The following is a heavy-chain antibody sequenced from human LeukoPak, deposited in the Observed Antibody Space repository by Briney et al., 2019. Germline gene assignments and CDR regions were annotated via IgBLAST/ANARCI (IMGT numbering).Heavy chain of an antibody. CDR3: AREAHYDILTGYYTPKHSGFDP. J-gene: IGHJ5*02. V-gene: IGHV4-59*01. CDR2: IYYSGST. Sequence: SETLSLTCTVSGGSISSYYWSWIRQPPGKGLEWIGYIYYSGSTNYNPSLKSRVTISVDTSKNQFSLKLSSVTAADTAVYYCAREAHYDILTGYYTPKHSGFDPWGQGTLVTVSS. CDR1: GGSISSYY. D-gene: IGHD3-9*01.